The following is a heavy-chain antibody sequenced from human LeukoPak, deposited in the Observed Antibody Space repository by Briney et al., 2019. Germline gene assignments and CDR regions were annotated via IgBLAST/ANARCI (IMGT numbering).Heavy chain of an antibody. CDR2: VSGSGDYT. Sequence: GGSLRLSCSASQFTFSYYAMTWVRQAPGKGLEWVSGVSGSGDYTFYADSVKGRFTISRDNSKNTLYLQLNSLRVEDTAVYYCAKEIYAYGSRGFDYWGQGTLVTVSS. CDR3: AKEIYAYGSRGFDY. D-gene: IGHD3-10*01. J-gene: IGHJ4*02. CDR1: QFTFSYYA. V-gene: IGHV3-23*01.